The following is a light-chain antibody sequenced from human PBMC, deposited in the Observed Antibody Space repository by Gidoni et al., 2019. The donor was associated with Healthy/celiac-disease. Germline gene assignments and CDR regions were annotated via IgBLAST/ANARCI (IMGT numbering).Light chain of an antibody. CDR3: QQYNNWPPWT. J-gene: IGKJ1*01. CDR1: QSVSSN. V-gene: IGKV3-15*01. CDR2: GAS. Sequence: EIVMTHSPATLSVSPGESATLSCRASQSVSSNVAWYQQEPGQAPRLLIYGASTRAPGIPARFSGSGSGTEFTLTISSLQSEDFAVYYCQQYNNWPPWTFGQGTKVEIK.